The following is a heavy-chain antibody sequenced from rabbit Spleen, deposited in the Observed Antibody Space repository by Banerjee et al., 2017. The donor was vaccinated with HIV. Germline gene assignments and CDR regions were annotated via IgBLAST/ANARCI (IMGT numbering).Heavy chain of an antibody. D-gene: IGHD4-1*01. CDR2: IYTGSGGST. J-gene: IGHJ4*01. V-gene: IGHV1S45*01. Sequence: EQLEESGGGLVKPEGSLTLTCKASGVSFSDKDVMCWVRQAPGKGLEWIGCIYTGSGGSTVYASWAKGRFTISKTSSTAVTLQMTSLTAADTATYFCARDDRDTGWGDFTLWGPGTLVTVS. CDR1: GVSFSDKDV. CDR3: ARDDRDTGWGDFTL.